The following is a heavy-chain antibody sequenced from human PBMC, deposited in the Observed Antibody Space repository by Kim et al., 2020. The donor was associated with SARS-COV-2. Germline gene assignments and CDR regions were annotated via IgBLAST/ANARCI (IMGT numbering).Heavy chain of an antibody. J-gene: IGHJ6*02. Sequence: GGSLRLSCAASGFTFSSYEMNWVRQAPGKGLEWVSYISSSGSTIYYADSVKGRFTISRDNAKNSLYLQMNSLRAEDTAVYYCARAKLEHQYGMDVWGQGTTVTRSS. V-gene: IGHV3-48*03. CDR2: ISSSGSTI. CDR3: ARAKLEHQYGMDV. CDR1: GFTFSSYE.